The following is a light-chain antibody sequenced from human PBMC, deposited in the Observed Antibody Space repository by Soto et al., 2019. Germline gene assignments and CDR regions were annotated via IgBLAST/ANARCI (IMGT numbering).Light chain of an antibody. CDR3: QQYGSSPPYT. CDR2: GAS. J-gene: IGKJ2*01. V-gene: IGKV3-20*01. CDR1: HSVSSTY. Sequence: EIVLTQSPGTLSLSPGERAALSCRASHSVSSTYLAWYQQKPGQAPRLLIYGASRRATGIPERFSGSGSGTDFTLTISRLEPEDFAVYYCQQYGSSPPYTFGQGTKLEIK.